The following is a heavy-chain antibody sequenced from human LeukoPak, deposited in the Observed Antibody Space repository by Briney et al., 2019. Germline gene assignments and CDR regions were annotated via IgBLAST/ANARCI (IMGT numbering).Heavy chain of an antibody. D-gene: IGHD1-1*01. Sequence: SVKVSCKASGGTFSSYAISWVRQAPGQGLEWMGGIIPIFGTANYAQKFQGRVTVTADESTGTAYMELSRLRSDDTAVYYCAITTGNAADYYYGMDVWGQGTTVTVSS. CDR2: IIPIFGTA. J-gene: IGHJ6*02. V-gene: IGHV1-69*01. CDR3: AITTGNAADYYYGMDV. CDR1: GGTFSSYA.